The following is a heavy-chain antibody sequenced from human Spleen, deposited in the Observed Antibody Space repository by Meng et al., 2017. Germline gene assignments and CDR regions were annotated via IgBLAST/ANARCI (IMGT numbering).Heavy chain of an antibody. CDR1: GFTFSNAY. J-gene: IGHJ4*02. Sequence: VQLGESGGGLVKPGGSLRLSCEGSGFTFSNAYMTWVRQVPGKRLEWVGRIKSKPDGETTDYAAPVKGRFTISRDDSKNTVYLQMNSLKTEDTAVYYCTGHIDYWGQGTLVTVSS. V-gene: IGHV3-15*01. CDR2: IKSKPDGETT. CDR3: TGHIDY.